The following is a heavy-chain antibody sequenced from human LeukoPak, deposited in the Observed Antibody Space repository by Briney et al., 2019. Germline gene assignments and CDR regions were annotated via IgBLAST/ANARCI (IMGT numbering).Heavy chain of an antibody. CDR1: GFSFSSYA. V-gene: IGHV3-23*01. J-gene: IGHJ4*02. CDR2: ISGSGGST. CDR3: AKGVQYSSGRYCFDY. Sequence: GGSLRLSCAASGFSFSSYAMSWVRQAPGKGLEGVTAISGSGGSTYYADSVKGRFTISRDNSKNTLYLQMNSLRAEDTAVYYCAKGVQYSSGRYCFDYWGQGTLVTVSS. D-gene: IGHD6-19*01.